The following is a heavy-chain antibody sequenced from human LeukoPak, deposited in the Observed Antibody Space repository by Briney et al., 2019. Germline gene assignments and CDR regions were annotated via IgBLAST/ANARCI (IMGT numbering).Heavy chain of an antibody. CDR1: GGSISSSSYY. Sequence: PSETLSLTCTVSGGSISSSSYYWGWIRQPPGKGLEWIGSIYYSGSTYYNPSLKSRVTISVDTSKNQFSLKLSSVTAADTAVYYCARDGPYGYNYWGQGTLVTVSS. D-gene: IGHD5-18*01. V-gene: IGHV4-39*07. CDR3: ARDGPYGYNY. CDR2: IYYSGST. J-gene: IGHJ4*02.